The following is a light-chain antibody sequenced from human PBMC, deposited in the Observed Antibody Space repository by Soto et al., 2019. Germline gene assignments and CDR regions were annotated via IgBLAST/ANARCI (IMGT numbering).Light chain of an antibody. CDR3: QQYGGSPWT. V-gene: IGKV3-20*01. J-gene: IGKJ1*01. CDR2: TTS. CDR1: QYVTSKY. Sequence: EIVLTQSPGTLSLSPGERATLSCRASQYVTSKYLAWYQQKPGQAPRLLIYTTSSRATGVPERFSGSGSGTDFTLTISRLEPDDFAVYYCQQYGGSPWTFGQGTKVEIK.